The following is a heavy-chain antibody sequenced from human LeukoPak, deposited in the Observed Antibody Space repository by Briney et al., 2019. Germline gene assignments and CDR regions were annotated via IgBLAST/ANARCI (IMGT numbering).Heavy chain of an antibody. D-gene: IGHD4-17*01. V-gene: IGHV3-7*01. J-gene: IGHJ4*02. CDR1: GFTFSNSW. CDR3: AKPMYGDYFTKQYYFDY. Sequence: GGSLSLSCAASGFTFSNSWMNWVRQTPGQGLEWVANIKYDGSDSYYVDSVRGRFAISRDNAKNSLYLQMNSLRAEDTAVYYCAKPMYGDYFTKQYYFDYWGQGTLVTVSS. CDR2: IKYDGSDS.